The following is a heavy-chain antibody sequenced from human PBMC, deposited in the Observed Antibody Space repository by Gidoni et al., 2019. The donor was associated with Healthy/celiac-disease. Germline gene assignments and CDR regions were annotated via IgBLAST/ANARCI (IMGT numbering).Heavy chain of an antibody. D-gene: IGHD3-22*01. V-gene: IGHV1-69*01. Sequence: QVQLVQSGAEVKKPGSSVKVSCMASGGTFSSYAISWVRQAPGQGLEWMGGIIPSFGTANFGEKFQGRVTITADESTSTAYMKLSSLRSEDTAVYYCARCPLQGYDSSGLLYYFDYWGQGTLVTVSS. CDR3: ARCPLQGYDSSGLLYYFDY. J-gene: IGHJ4*02. CDR1: GGTFSSYA. CDR2: IIPSFGTA.